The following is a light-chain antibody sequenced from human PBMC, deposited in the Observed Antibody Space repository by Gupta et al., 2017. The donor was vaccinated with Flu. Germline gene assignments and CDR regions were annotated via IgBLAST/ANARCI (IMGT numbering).Light chain of an antibody. V-gene: IGKV3-15*01. Sequence: EIVMTQSPATLSVSPGERATLSCRASQSVSSNLAWYQQKPGQAPRLLIYIASTRATGIPARFSGSGSETEFTLTISSLQSEDFAVYYCQHYNNWPFTFGGGTKVEIK. J-gene: IGKJ4*01. CDR3: QHYNNWPFT. CDR2: IAS. CDR1: QSVSSN.